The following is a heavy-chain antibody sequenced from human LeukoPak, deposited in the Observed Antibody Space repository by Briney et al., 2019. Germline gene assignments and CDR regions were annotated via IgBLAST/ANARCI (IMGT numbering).Heavy chain of an antibody. D-gene: IGHD6-19*01. CDR3: AREYTLYISGWFIDY. V-gene: IGHV4-39*07. CDR2: IDYSGST. CDR1: GDSNTNSLYY. Sequence: SETLSLTCTVSGDSNTNSLYYWGWVRQPPGKGLEWIGTIDYSGSTYYNPSLKSRATISIDTSKNQFSLTLSPVTAADTAVYYCAREYTLYISGWFIDYWGQGTVVTVSS. J-gene: IGHJ4*02.